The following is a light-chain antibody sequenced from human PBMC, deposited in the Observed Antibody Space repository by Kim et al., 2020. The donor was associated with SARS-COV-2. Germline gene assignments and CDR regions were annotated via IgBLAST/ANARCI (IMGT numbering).Light chain of an antibody. CDR2: GKN. J-gene: IGLJ2*01. CDR3: NSRDSSGNRVL. CDR1: SLRSYY. Sequence: LGQTVRITCQGDSLRSYYGSWFQQKPGQAPVLVIYGKNNRPSGIPDRFSGSSSGNTASLTITGAQAEDEADYYCNSRDSSGNRVLFGGGTQLTVL. V-gene: IGLV3-19*01.